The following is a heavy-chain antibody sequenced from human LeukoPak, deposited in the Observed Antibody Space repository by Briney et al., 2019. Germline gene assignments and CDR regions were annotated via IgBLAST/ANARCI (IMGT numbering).Heavy chain of an antibody. CDR1: RGSISGYS. D-gene: IGHD4/OR15-4a*01. V-gene: IGHV4-59*01. J-gene: IGHJ5*02. CDR2: ISYSGDT. CDR3: VRGPYGASISKWFDP. Sequence: SETLSLTCTVSRGSISGYSWSWIRQSPGGGLGWSGYISYSGDTAYNPSLRSRVTLSVDTSKNQFSLQLRSVTTADTAVYYCVRGPYGASISKWFDPWGQGTQVIVSP.